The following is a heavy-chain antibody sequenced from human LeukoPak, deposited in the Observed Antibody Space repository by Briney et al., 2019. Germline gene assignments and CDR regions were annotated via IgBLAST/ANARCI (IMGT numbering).Heavy chain of an antibody. CDR2: FDPEDGET. Sequence: ASVKVSCKVSGYTLNELSLHWVRQAPGKGLEWMGGFDPEDGETIYAQKFQGRVTMTEDTSTDTAYMELSSLRSEDTAVYYCATVSDYYDSSGYYYFDYWGQGTLVTVSS. V-gene: IGHV1-24*01. J-gene: IGHJ4*02. CDR3: ATVSDYYDSSGYYYFDY. D-gene: IGHD3-22*01. CDR1: GYTLNELS.